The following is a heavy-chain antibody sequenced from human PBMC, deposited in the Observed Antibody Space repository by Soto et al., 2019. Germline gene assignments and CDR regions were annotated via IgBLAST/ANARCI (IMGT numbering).Heavy chain of an antibody. CDR1: GYTFTSYD. V-gene: IGHV1-8*01. J-gene: IGHJ3*01. CDR2: MNPNSGNT. CDR3: ARKHLGELSSPPDAFDF. Sequence: ASVKVSCKASGYTFTSYDINWVRQATGQGLEWMGWMNPNSGNTGYAQKFQGRVTMTRNTSISTAYMELSSLRSEDTAVYYCARKHLGELSSPPDAFDFWGQGTMVPVSS. D-gene: IGHD3-16*02.